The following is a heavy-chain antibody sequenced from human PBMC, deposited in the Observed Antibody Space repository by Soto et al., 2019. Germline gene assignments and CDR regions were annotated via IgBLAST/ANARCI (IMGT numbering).Heavy chain of an antibody. CDR1: GGSISSSSYY. V-gene: IGHV4-39*02. CDR3: ACIFSGGYGYGFYYYGMDV. Sequence: QLQLQESGPGLVKPSETLSLTCTVSGGSISSSSYYWGWIRQPPGKGLEWIGGIYYSGSTYYNPSLKRRFTISVDTSKNHFSLKLSSVTAADTAVYYCACIFSGGYGYGFYYYGMDVWGQGTTVTGSS. CDR2: IYYSGST. J-gene: IGHJ6*02. D-gene: IGHD5-18*01.